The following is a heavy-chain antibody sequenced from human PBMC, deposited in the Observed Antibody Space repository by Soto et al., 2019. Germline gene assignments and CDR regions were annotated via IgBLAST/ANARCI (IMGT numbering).Heavy chain of an antibody. CDR3: ARVPDSYGTFDY. CDR1: GGSISSGDYY. Sequence: TLSLTCTVSGGSISSGDYYWSWIRQPPGKGLEWIGYIYYSGSTYYNPSLKSRVTISVDTSKNQFSLKLSSVTAADTAVYYCARVPDSYGTFDYWGQGTLVTVS. J-gene: IGHJ4*02. D-gene: IGHD5-18*01. CDR2: IYYSGST. V-gene: IGHV4-30-4*01.